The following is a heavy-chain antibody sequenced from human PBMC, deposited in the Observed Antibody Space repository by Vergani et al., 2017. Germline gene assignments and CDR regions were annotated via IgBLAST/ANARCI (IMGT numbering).Heavy chain of an antibody. CDR2: FDPEHGEV. V-gene: IGHV1-24*01. CDR3: AIVAYYYDSSCYYLDY. D-gene: IGHD3-22*01. Sequence: QVQLVQSGSEVRKPGASVKVSCQVSGYSLTELTIHWARQAPGQGLEWMGGFDPEHGEVTFAHHIQGRVTMTEDRSTDTAYMEMSSLRPKYTALYYCAIVAYYYDSSCYYLDYWGQGTLVTVSS. CDR1: GYSLTELT. J-gene: IGHJ4*02.